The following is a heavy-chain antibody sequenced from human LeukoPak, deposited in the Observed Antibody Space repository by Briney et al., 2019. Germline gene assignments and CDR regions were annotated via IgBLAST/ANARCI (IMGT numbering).Heavy chain of an antibody. Sequence: GGSLRLSCAASGLSVSSNFMSWVRQAPGKGLEWVSVIYAGGDTYYADSVKGRFTISRDNFKNTVYLQMNSLRAEDTGMYYCARSGSGWFGYWGQGTLVTVS. V-gene: IGHV3-53*01. D-gene: IGHD6-19*01. CDR1: GLSVSSNF. CDR2: IYAGGDT. CDR3: ARSGSGWFGY. J-gene: IGHJ4*02.